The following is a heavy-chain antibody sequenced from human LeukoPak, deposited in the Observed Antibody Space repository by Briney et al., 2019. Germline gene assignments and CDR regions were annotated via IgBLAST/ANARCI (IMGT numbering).Heavy chain of an antibody. CDR3: ARLSGYDYYYYYYMDV. CDR2: IYPGDSDT. J-gene: IGHJ6*03. Sequence: GESLKISCKGSGYSFTSYWIGWVRQMPGKGLAWMEIIYPGDSDTRYSPSFQGQVTISADKSISTAYLQWSSLKASDTAMYYSARLSGYDYYYYYYMDVWGKGTTVTVSS. CDR1: GYSFTSYW. V-gene: IGHV5-51*01. D-gene: IGHD1-1*01.